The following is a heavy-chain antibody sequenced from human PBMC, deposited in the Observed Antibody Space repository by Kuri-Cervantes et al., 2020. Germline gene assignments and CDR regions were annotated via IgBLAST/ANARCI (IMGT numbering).Heavy chain of an antibody. CDR3: ARMGNFYYYMDV. CDR2: VYWDGDK. D-gene: IGHD1-26*01. CDR1: GFSLSTSGVG. Sequence: SGPTLVKPTQTLTLTCTFSGFSLSTSGVGVGWIRQPPGKALEWLALVYWDGDKRYNTSLKTRLTISKDAPKNQVVLTMTNVDPVDTATYYCARMGNFYYYMDVWGKGTTVTVSS. J-gene: IGHJ6*03. V-gene: IGHV2-5*02.